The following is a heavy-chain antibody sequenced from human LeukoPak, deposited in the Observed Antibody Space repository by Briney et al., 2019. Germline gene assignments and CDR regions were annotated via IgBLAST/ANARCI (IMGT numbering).Heavy chain of an antibody. J-gene: IGHJ4*02. Sequence: PGGSLRLSCAASGFTFSSYGMHWVRQAPGKGLEWVAFIWYDGSNKYYADSVKGRFTISRDNSKNTLYLQMNSLRAEDTAVYYCANPPRGGWGQGTLVTVSS. D-gene: IGHD3-10*01. V-gene: IGHV3-30*02. CDR1: GFTFSSYG. CDR3: ANPPRGG. CDR2: IWYDGSNK.